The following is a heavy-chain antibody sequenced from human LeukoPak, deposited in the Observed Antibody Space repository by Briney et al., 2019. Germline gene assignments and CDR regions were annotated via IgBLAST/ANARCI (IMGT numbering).Heavy chain of an antibody. CDR1: GYTFTGYY. CDR2: INPNSGGT. J-gene: IGHJ5*02. D-gene: IGHD6-13*01. CDR3: ARIAAGLMTQYNWFDP. V-gene: IGHV1-2*02. Sequence: GASVKVSCKTSGYTFTGYYMHWVRQAPGQGLEWMGWINPNSGGTNYAQKLKGRVTMTTDTSTSTAYMELRSLRSDDTAVYYCARIAAGLMTQYNWFDPWGQGTLVTVSS.